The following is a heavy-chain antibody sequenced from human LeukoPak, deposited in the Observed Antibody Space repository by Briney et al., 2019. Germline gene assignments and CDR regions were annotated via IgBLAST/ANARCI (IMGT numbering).Heavy chain of an antibody. Sequence: PSETLSLTCTVSGGSISSYSWSWIRKPPGKGLEGMGYIYYSGSTNYNPSLKSRVTISVDTSKNQFSLKLSSVTAADTAVYYCARDREGYSYGTYYYYMDVWAKGPRSPSP. CDR1: GGSISSYS. D-gene: IGHD5-18*01. J-gene: IGHJ6*03. V-gene: IGHV4-59*13. CDR2: IYYSGST. CDR3: ARDREGYSYGTYYYYMDV.